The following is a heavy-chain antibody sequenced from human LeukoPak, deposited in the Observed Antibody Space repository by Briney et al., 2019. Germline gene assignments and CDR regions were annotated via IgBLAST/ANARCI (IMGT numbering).Heavy chain of an antibody. J-gene: IGHJ4*02. CDR2: ISGSGGST. Sequence: PGGSLRLSCAASGFTFSSYAMSWVRQAPGKGLEWVSGISGSGGSTYYADSVKGRFTISRDNSKNTLYLQMSSLRAEDTAVYYCAKDQTSGGYYIDYWGQGTLVTVSS. D-gene: IGHD3-22*01. CDR1: GFTFSSYA. CDR3: AKDQTSGGYYIDY. V-gene: IGHV3-23*01.